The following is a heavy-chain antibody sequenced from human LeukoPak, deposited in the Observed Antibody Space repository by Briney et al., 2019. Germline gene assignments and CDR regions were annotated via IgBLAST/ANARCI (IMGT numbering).Heavy chain of an antibody. Sequence: AASVKVSCKASGGTFSSYAISWVRQAPGQGLEWMGRIIPIFGIANYAQKFPGRVTITADKSTSTAYMELSSLRSEDTAVYYCARDRNSYGARYYYYGMDVWGQGTTVTVSS. V-gene: IGHV1-69*04. CDR1: GGTFSSYA. CDR2: IIPIFGIA. D-gene: IGHD5-18*01. J-gene: IGHJ6*02. CDR3: ARDRNSYGARYYYYGMDV.